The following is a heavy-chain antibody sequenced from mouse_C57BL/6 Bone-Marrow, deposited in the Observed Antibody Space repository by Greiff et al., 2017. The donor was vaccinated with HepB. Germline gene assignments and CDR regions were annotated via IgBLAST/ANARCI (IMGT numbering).Heavy chain of an antibody. CDR3: TKVLAAFDV. V-gene: IGHV5-9-1*02. Sequence: EVMLVESGGDLVKPGGSLKLSCAASGFTFSSYGMSWVRQTPDKRLEWVAYISSGGDYIYYEDTVKGRFTISRDNARNTLYLQMSSLKSEDTAMYYCTKVLAAFDVWGTGTTVTVSS. CDR2: ISSGGDYI. D-gene: IGHD1-3*01. J-gene: IGHJ1*03. CDR1: GFTFSSYG.